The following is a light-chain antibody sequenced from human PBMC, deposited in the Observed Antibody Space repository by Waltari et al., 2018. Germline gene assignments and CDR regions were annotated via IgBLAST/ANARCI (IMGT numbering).Light chain of an antibody. CDR2: EDI. CDR3: QAWDSSSLHVV. J-gene: IGLJ2*01. V-gene: IGLV3-1*01. CDR1: KLGDKH. Sequence: SYELTQPPSVSVSPGQTASITCSGHKLGDKHGCWYQQKPGQSPVLVNYEDIKRPSGLPERFSGSTSGNTATLTISGTQAMDEADYYCQAWDSSSLHVVFGGGTKLTVL.